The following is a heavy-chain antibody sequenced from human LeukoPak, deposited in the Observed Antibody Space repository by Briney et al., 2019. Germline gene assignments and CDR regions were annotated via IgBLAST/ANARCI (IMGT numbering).Heavy chain of an antibody. J-gene: IGHJ6*03. CDR3: AKDSSSWDYYYYYMDV. D-gene: IGHD6-13*01. CDR2: IRYDGSNK. CDR1: GFTFSSYG. Sequence: GRSLRLSCAASGFTFSSYGMHWVRQAPGKGLEWVAFIRYDGSNKYYADSVKGRFTISRDNSKNTLYLQMNSLRAEDTAVYYCAKDSSSWDYYYYYMDVWGKGTTVTVSS. V-gene: IGHV3-30*02.